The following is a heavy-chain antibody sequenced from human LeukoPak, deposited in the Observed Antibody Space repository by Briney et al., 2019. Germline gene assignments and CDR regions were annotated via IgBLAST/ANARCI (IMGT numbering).Heavy chain of an antibody. V-gene: IGHV3-48*01. D-gene: IGHD3-9*01. CDR1: GFTFSSYS. Sequence: GGSLRLSCAASGFTFSSYSMNWVRQAPGKGLEWVSYISSSSSTIYYADSVKGRFTISRDNAKNSLYLQMNSLRAEDTAVYYRARSAPPIPYDILTGYMADAFDIWGQGTMVTVSS. CDR2: ISSSSSTI. CDR3: ARSAPPIPYDILTGYMADAFDI. J-gene: IGHJ3*02.